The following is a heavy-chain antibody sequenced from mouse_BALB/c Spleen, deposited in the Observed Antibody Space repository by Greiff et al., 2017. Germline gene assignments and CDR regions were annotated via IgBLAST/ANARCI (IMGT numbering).Heavy chain of an antibody. J-gene: IGHJ4*01. CDR2: INPSNGRT. CDR3: AGKYGNPYAMDY. V-gene: IGHV1S81*02. Sequence: VQLQQPGAELVKPGASVKLSCKASGYTFTSYWMHWVKQRPGQGLEWIGEINPSNGRTNYNEKFKSKATLTVDKSSSTAYMQLSSLTSEDSAVYYCAGKYGNPYAMDYWGQGTSVTVSS. D-gene: IGHD2-10*02. CDR1: GYTFTSYW.